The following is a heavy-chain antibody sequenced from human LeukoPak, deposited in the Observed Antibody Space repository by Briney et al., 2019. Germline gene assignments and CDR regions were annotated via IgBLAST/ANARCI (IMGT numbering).Heavy chain of an antibody. J-gene: IGHJ6*03. Sequence: SETLSLTCTVSGSSISSYYWSWIRQPAGKGLEWIGRIYTSGSTNYNPSLKSRVTMSVDTSKNQFSLKLSSVTAADTAVYYCARGIRAGYYYYYYMDVWGKGTTVTVSS. D-gene: IGHD5-18*01. CDR2: IYTSGST. V-gene: IGHV4-4*07. CDR1: GSSISSYY. CDR3: ARGIRAGYYYYYYMDV.